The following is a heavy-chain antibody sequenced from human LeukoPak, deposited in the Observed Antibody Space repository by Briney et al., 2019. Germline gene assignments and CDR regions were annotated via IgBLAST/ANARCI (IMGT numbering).Heavy chain of an antibody. CDR1: GYTLTELS. CDR2: INPNSGGT. CDR3: ARASPQREVVITRYMDV. J-gene: IGHJ6*03. D-gene: IGHD3-22*01. V-gene: IGHV1-2*02. Sequence: ASVKVSCKVSGYTLTELSMHWVRQAPGQGLEWMGWINPNSGGTNYAQKFQGRVTMTRDTSISTAYMELSRLRSDDTAVYYCARASPQREVVITRYMDVWGKGTTVTVSS.